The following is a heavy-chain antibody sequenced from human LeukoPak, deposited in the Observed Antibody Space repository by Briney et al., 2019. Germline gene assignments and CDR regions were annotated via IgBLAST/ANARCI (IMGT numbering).Heavy chain of an antibody. J-gene: IGHJ4*02. Sequence: GSLRLSCAASGFTFSSYWMHWVRQAPGKGLVWVSRINTDGSSTSYADSVKGRFTISRDNAKNTLNLQMNSLRAEDTAVYYCARSGASSSWYASDYFDYWGQGTLVTVSS. V-gene: IGHV3-74*01. D-gene: IGHD6-13*01. CDR2: INTDGSST. CDR1: GFTFSSYW. CDR3: ARSGASSSWYASDYFDY.